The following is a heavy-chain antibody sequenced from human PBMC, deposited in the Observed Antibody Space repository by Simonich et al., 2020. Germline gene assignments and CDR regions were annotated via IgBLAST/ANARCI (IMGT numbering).Heavy chain of an antibody. Sequence: EVQLVESGGGLVQPGGSLRITCAASGFTFSSYWMHWVRQAPGKGLVWVSRINRDGSSTSYADSVKGRFTISRDNAKNTLYLQMNSLRAEDTAVYYCARDYSNYDAFDIWGQGTMVTVSS. CDR3: ARDYSNYDAFDI. V-gene: IGHV3-74*01. CDR2: INRDGSST. J-gene: IGHJ3*02. D-gene: IGHD4-4*01. CDR1: GFTFSSYW.